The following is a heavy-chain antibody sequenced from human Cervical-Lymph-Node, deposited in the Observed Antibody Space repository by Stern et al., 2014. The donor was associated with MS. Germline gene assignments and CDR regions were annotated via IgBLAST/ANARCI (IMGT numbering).Heavy chain of an antibody. CDR1: GGTFSSYA. CDR2: LLPIFGTA. CDR3: ARGELKEGLVRGMDV. Sequence: QVQLMQSGAEVKKPGSSVKVSCKASGGTFSSYAISWVRQAPGQGLEVMGGLLPIFGTANYAQKFQGRVTITADESTSTAYMELSSLRSEDTAVYYCARGELKEGLVRGMDVWGQGTTVTVSS. D-gene: IGHD1-26*01. J-gene: IGHJ6*02. V-gene: IGHV1-69*01.